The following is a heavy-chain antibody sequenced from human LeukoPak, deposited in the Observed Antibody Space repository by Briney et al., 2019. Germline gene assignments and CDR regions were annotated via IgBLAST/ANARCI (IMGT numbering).Heavy chain of an antibody. V-gene: IGHV3-11*01. CDR1: GFTFSDYY. CDR2: ISSSGSTI. D-gene: IGHD5-18*01. CDR3: ARGSDTAMVPLSY. J-gene: IGHJ4*02. Sequence: GGSLRLSCAASGFTFSDYYMSWIRQAPGKGLEWVSYISSSGSTIYYADSVKGRFTISRENAKNSLYLQMNSLRAEDTAVYYCARGSDTAMVPLSYWGQGTLVTVSS.